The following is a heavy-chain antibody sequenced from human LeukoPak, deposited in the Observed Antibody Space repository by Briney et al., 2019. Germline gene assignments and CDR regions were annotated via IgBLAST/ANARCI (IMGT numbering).Heavy chain of an antibody. CDR1: GYSFSNDW. CDR2: IYPGDSDT. J-gene: IGHJ4*02. CDR3: ARRGCIGGSCYAY. V-gene: IGHV5-51*01. Sequence: GESLKISCKGSGYSFSNDWIGWVRQMPGKGLEWMGIIYPGDSDTRYSPSFQGQVTMSADKSISTAFLQRSSLEASDTAMYYCARRGCIGGSCYAYWGQGTLVTVSS. D-gene: IGHD2-15*01.